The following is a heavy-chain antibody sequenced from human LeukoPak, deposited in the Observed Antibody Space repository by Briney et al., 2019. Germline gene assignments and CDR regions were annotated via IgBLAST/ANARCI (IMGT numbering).Heavy chain of an antibody. CDR3: AAVRAYGDYGWGFDY. CDR1: GFTFTSSA. V-gene: IGHV1-58*01. CDR2: IVVVSGNT. J-gene: IGHJ4*02. Sequence: GTSVKVSCKASGFTFTSSAVQWVRQARGQRLEWXXXIVVVSGNTNYAQKFQERVTITRDMSTSTAYMELSSLRSEDTAVYYCAAVRAYGDYGWGFDYWGQGTLVTVSS. D-gene: IGHD4-17*01.